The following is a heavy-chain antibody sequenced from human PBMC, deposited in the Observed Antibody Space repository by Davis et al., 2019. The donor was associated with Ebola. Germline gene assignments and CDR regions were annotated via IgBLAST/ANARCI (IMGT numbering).Heavy chain of an antibody. J-gene: IGHJ4*02. CDR2: ISSNTRST. V-gene: IGHV3-23*01. Sequence: GESLKISCAASGFTFSSYAMSWVRQTPGKGLEWVSSISSNTRSTYYADSVKGRFTISRDNSRESLFLQMNTLRAEDTAIDYCAKLNFGGYSYGYFFDYWGLGTLVTVSS. CDR3: AKLNFGGYSYGYFFDY. D-gene: IGHD5-18*01. CDR1: GFTFSSYA.